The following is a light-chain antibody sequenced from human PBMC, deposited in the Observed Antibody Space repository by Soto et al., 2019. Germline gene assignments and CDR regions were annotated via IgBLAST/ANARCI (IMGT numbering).Light chain of an antibody. V-gene: IGKV3-20*01. CDR1: ERVSSSY. Sequence: DIVLTQSPGTLSLSPGERATLSCRASERVSSSYLAWYQQKPGQAPRLLIYGASSRATGIPDRFSGSGSGTDFTLTINRLEPEDFAVYYCQQYGSSPLTFGGGTKVEIK. CDR2: GAS. J-gene: IGKJ4*01. CDR3: QQYGSSPLT.